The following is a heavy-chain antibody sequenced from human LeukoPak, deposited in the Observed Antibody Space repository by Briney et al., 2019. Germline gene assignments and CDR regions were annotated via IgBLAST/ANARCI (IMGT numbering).Heavy chain of an antibody. J-gene: IGHJ4*02. D-gene: IGHD6-13*01. CDR2: INHSGST. V-gene: IGHV4-34*01. CDR3: ARGSAAGWGKYYFDY. CDR1: GGSISSYY. Sequence: SETLSLTCTVSGGSISSYYWSWIRQPPGKGLEWIGEINHSGSTNYNPSLKSRVTISVDTSKNQFSLKLSSVTAADTAVYYCARGSAAGWGKYYFDYWGQGTLVTVSS.